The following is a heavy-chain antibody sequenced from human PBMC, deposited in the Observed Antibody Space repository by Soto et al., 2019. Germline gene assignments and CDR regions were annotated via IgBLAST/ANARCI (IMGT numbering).Heavy chain of an antibody. Sequence: QVQLQESGPGLVKPSETLSLTCTVSGGSISDYYWSWIRQPAGKGLEWIGRFYSSGRTYYNPSLKSRVTMSGGTSKNQFSLKLSSVSAAGTAVYYCVLCATAGYFDLWGRGTLVTVSS. CDR2: FYSSGRT. CDR3: VLCATAGYFDL. CDR1: GGSISDYY. J-gene: IGHJ2*01. V-gene: IGHV4-4*07.